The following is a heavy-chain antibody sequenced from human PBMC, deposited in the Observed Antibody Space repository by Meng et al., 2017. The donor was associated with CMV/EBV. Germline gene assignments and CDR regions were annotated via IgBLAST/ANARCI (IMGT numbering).Heavy chain of an antibody. Sequence: EAGGGLVPPRGSLRLSCAASGLTISNYWISWVRQAPGKGLEWVANIKKDGSEKYYVDSVKGRFSISRDNADNSLYLQMNNLRAEDTAVYYCRLGHYSQDWGQGTLVTVSS. D-gene: IGHD4-17*01. CDR3: RLGHYSQD. J-gene: IGHJ4*02. CDR1: GLTISNYW. V-gene: IGHV3-7*02. CDR2: IKKDGSEK.